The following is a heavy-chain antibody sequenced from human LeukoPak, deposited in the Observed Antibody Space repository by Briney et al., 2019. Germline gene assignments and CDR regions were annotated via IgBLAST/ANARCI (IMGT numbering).Heavy chain of an antibody. CDR1: GFTFNYYA. J-gene: IGHJ5*02. CDR3: AKDPDPPQSWFDP. Sequence: GGSLRLSCAASGFTFNYYAMSWVRQAPGKGLEWVSAISGSGDITYYADSVKGRFTISRDNSKNTLYLQMNGLRADDTSLYYCAKDPDPPQSWFDPWGQGTLVTVSS. V-gene: IGHV3-23*01. CDR2: ISGSGDIT.